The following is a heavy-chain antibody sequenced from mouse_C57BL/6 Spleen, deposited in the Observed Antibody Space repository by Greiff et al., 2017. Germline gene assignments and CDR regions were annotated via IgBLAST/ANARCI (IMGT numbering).Heavy chain of an antibody. CDR2: ISDGGSYT. J-gene: IGHJ3*01. V-gene: IGHV5-4*03. D-gene: IGHD2-2*01. Sequence: EVKLVESGGGLVKPGGSLKLSCAASGFTFSSYAMSWVRQTPEKRLEWVATISDGGSYTYYPDNVKGRFTISRDNAKNNLYLQMSHLKSEDTAMYYCARSYGYDEGDAGFAYWGQGTLVTVSA. CDR3: ARSYGYDEGDAGFAY. CDR1: GFTFSSYA.